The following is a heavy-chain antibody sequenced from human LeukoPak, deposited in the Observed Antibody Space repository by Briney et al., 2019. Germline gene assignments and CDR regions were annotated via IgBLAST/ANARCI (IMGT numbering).Heavy chain of an antibody. D-gene: IGHD6-13*01. CDR3: ARRSSSKRKFDP. J-gene: IGHJ5*02. V-gene: IGHV4-59*08. Sequence: TSETLSLTCTVSGGSISSYYWSWIRQPPGKGLEWIGYIYYSGSTNYNPSLKSRVTISVDTSKNQFSLKLSSVTAADTAVYYCARRSSSKRKFDPWGQGTLVTVSS. CDR1: GGSISSYY. CDR2: IYYSGST.